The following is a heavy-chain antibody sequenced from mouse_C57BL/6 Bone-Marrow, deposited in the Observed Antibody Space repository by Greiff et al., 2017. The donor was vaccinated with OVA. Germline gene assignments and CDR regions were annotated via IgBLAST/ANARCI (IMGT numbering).Heavy chain of an antibody. Sequence: VQVVESGPGLVAPSQSLSITCTVSGFSLTSYAISWVRQPPGKGLEWLGVIWTGGGTNYNSALKSRLSISKDNSKSQVFLKMNSLQTDDTARYYCARNCDYDDHYAMDYWGQGTSITVSS. CDR3: ARNCDYDDHYAMDY. V-gene: IGHV2-9-1*01. D-gene: IGHD2-4*01. CDR2: IWTGGGT. CDR1: GFSLTSYA. J-gene: IGHJ4*01.